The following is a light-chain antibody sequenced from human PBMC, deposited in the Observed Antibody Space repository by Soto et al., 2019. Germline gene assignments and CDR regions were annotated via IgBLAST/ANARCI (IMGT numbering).Light chain of an antibody. Sequence: QCALTQPASVSGSAGQSITISCTGTSSDVGGYNYVSWYQQHPGKAPKLMIYDVSNRPSGVSNRFSGSKSGNTASLTVSGLQAEDEADYYCSSYTSSSTLYVSGTGTRSPS. CDR2: DVS. CDR3: SSYTSSSTLYV. J-gene: IGLJ1*01. V-gene: IGLV2-14*01. CDR1: SSDVGGYNY.